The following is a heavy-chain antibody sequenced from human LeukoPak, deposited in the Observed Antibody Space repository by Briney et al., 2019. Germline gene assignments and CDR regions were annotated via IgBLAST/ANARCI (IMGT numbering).Heavy chain of an antibody. CDR1: GGSISSGGHY. Sequence: PSETLSLTCTVSGGSISSGGHYWTWIRQPPGKGLEWIGYIYYRGSTNYNPSLKSRVTISVDTSKNQFSLKLSSVTAADTAVYYCASGGPYYYGSGSYPHWGQGTLVTVSS. CDR2: IYYRGST. V-gene: IGHV4-61*08. CDR3: ASGGPYYYGSGSYPH. D-gene: IGHD3-10*01. J-gene: IGHJ4*02.